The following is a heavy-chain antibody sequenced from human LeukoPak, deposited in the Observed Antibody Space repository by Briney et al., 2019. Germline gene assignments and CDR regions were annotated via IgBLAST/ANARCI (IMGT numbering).Heavy chain of an antibody. CDR3: AREGGRLWLVSGTLDS. V-gene: IGHV4-61*01. Sequence: SETLSLTCTVSGASVSSSRHYWTWIRQPPGKGLEWIGYIYHGSATYNPSLESRVSISMDTSQNQFSLKVTSVTAADTAVYYCAREGGRLWLVSGTLDSWGQGTLVTVSS. D-gene: IGHD6-19*01. CDR2: IYHGSA. CDR1: GASVSSSRHY. J-gene: IGHJ5*01.